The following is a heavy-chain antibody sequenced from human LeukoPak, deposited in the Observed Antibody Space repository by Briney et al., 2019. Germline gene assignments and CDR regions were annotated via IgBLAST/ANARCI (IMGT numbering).Heavy chain of an antibody. CDR1: GFTVSSNY. D-gene: IGHD5-18*01. CDR2: IYSGGNT. Sequence: GGSLRLSCAASGFTVSSNYMSWVRQAPGKGLEWVSVIYSGGNTYYAGSVKGRFTISRDNSKNTLYLQMNSLRAEDTAVYYCARAESGYSYGYIYYYGMDVWGQGTTVTVSS. CDR3: ARAESGYSYGYIYYYGMDV. V-gene: IGHV3-53*01. J-gene: IGHJ6*02.